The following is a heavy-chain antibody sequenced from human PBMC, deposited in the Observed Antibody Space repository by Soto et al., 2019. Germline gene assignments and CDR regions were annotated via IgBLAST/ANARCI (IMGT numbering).Heavy chain of an antibody. CDR1: GGSFSGYY. CDR2: INHSGST. V-gene: IGHV4-34*01. CDR3: ARGRRTAVTIDY. Sequence: QVQLQQWGAGLLKPSETLSLTCAVYGGSFSGYYWSWIRQPPGKGLEWIGEINHSGSTNYNPSLKSRVTIPVDTSRNQFSLKLSSVTAADTAVYYRARGRRTAVTIDYWGQGTLVTVSS. D-gene: IGHD4-17*01. J-gene: IGHJ4*02.